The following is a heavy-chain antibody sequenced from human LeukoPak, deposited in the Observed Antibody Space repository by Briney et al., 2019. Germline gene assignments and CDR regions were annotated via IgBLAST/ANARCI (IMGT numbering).Heavy chain of an antibody. CDR1: GFTFDDYA. Sequence: PGGSLRLSCAASGFTFDDYAMHWVRQAPGKGLEWVSGISWNSGSIGYADSVKGRFTISRDNAKNSLYLQMNSLRAEDTAVYYCARVRWDYDSSGYDAFDIWGQGTMVTVSS. V-gene: IGHV3-9*01. CDR2: ISWNSGSI. D-gene: IGHD3-22*01. CDR3: ARVRWDYDSSGYDAFDI. J-gene: IGHJ3*02.